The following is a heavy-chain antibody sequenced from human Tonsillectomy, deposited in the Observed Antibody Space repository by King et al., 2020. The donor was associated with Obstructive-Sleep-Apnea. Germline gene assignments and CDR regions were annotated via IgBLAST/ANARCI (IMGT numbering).Heavy chain of an antibody. V-gene: IGHV3-23*04. CDR1: QFTFSRFA. Sequence: DVQLVESGGGLSQPGGSLRLSCEASQFTFSRFAMSWVRQVPGKGLEWVSAISGSGGGTFYADSVKGRFTISRDNSKNTLYLQMSSLRLEDTAIYYCAKPTGGRWFGELSYLSDFDLWGQGTLVTVSS. CDR3: AKPTGGRWFGELSYLSDFDL. CDR2: ISGSGGGT. D-gene: IGHD3-10*01. J-gene: IGHJ4*02.